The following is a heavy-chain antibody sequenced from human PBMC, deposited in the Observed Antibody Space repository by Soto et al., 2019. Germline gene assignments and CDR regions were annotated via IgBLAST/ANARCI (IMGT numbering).Heavy chain of an antibody. V-gene: IGHV1-69*02. Sequence: QVQLVQSGAEVKKPGSSVKVSCKASGGTFSSYTISWVRQAPGQGLEWMGRIIPILGIANYAQKFQGRVTSTADKPTRSAYMELSSLRSEDTAVYYCAGNPSSSSWFYWGQVTLVTVSS. J-gene: IGHJ4*02. CDR1: GGTFSSYT. CDR3: AGNPSSSSWFY. D-gene: IGHD6-13*01. CDR2: IIPILGIA.